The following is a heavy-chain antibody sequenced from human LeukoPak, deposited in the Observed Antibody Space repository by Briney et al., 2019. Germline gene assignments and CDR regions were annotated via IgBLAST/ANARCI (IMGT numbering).Heavy chain of an antibody. V-gene: IGHV3-30-3*01. J-gene: IGHJ4*02. CDR1: GFTFSSYA. CDR3: ARDRAAVAGGVYYFDY. CDR2: ISYDGSNK. Sequence: PGGSLRLSCAASGFTFSSYAMHWVRQAPGKGLEWVAFISYDGSNKYYADSVKGRFTISRDNSKNTLYLQMNSLRAEDTAVYYCARDRAAVAGGVYYFDYWGQGTLVTVSS. D-gene: IGHD6-19*01.